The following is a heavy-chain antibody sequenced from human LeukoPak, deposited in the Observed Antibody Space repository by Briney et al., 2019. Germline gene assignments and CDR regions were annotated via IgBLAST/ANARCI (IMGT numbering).Heavy chain of an antibody. J-gene: IGHJ4*02. V-gene: IGHV4-31*03. CDR3: ARTGAPNYYDSSGYYYFDY. D-gene: IGHD3-22*01. CDR2: IYYSGST. CDR1: GGSITSGIYY. Sequence: SQTLSLTCTVSGGSITSGIYYWSWIRQHPGKGLEWIGYIYYSGSTYFNPSLKSRVTISVDTSKNQFSLKMSSVTAAGTAVYYCARTGAPNYYDSSGYYYFDYWGQGTLVTVSS.